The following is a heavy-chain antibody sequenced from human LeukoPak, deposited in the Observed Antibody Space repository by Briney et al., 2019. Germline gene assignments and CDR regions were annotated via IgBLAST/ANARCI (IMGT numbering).Heavy chain of an antibody. V-gene: IGHV3-30*18. CDR2: ISYDGSSK. J-gene: IGHJ4*02. Sequence: GGSLRLSCAASGFTFSSYGMHWVRQAPGKGLEWVAVISYDGSSKYYADSVKGRFTISRDNSKHTLYLQMDSLRAEDTALYYCAKTRCSSTSCQEDYWGQGTLVTASS. D-gene: IGHD2-2*01. CDR3: AKTRCSSTSCQEDY. CDR1: GFTFSSYG.